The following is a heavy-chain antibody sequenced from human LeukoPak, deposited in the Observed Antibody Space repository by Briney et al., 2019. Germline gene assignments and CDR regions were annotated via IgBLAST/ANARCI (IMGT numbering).Heavy chain of an antibody. CDR3: ARPYSSTWYGAFNT. CDR2: IYYSGGT. V-gene: IGHV4-59*01. CDR1: GGSISNYY. J-gene: IGHJ3*02. D-gene: IGHD6-13*01. Sequence: PSETLSLTCTVSGGSISNYYWSWIRQPPGKGLEWIGYIYYSGGTSYNPSLKSRAAISVDTSKNQFSLKLTSVTAADTALYYCARPYSSTWYGAFNTWGQGTMVTVSS.